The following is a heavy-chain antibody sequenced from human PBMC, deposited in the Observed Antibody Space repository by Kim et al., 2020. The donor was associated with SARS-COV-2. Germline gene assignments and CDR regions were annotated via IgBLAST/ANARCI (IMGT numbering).Heavy chain of an antibody. J-gene: IGHJ4*02. CDR3: ARRGGSQSTNIDY. V-gene: IGHV5-51*01. Sequence: YSPSFQGHVTISADKASSTAYLQWSSLKASDTAMYYCARRGGSQSTNIDYWGQGTLVTVSS. D-gene: IGHD1-26*01.